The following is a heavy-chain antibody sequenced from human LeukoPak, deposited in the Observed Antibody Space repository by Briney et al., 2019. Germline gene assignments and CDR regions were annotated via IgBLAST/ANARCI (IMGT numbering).Heavy chain of an antibody. CDR3: ARAPWFGELFDY. CDR1: GYTFTSYY. Sequence: VASVKVSCKTSGYTFTSYYMHWVRQAPGQGLEWMGIINPSGGSTSYAQKFQGRVTMTRDTSTSTVYMELSSLRSEDTAVYYCARAPWFGELFDYWGQGTLVTVSS. V-gene: IGHV1-46*01. D-gene: IGHD3-10*01. J-gene: IGHJ4*02. CDR2: INPSGGST.